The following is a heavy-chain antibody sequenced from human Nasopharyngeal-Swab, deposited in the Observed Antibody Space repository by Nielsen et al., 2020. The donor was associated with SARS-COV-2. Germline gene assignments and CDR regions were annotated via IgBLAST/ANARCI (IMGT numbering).Heavy chain of an antibody. J-gene: IGHJ4*02. Sequence: GGSLRLSCAASGFTFSSYAMHWVRQAPGKGLEWVAVISYDGSNKYYADSVKGRFTISRDNSKTTLYLQMNSLRAEDTAVYYCARGPPKTYYFDYWGQGTLVTVSS. CDR2: ISYDGSNK. CDR3: ARGPPKTYYFDY. V-gene: IGHV3-30-3*01. CDR1: GFTFSSYA.